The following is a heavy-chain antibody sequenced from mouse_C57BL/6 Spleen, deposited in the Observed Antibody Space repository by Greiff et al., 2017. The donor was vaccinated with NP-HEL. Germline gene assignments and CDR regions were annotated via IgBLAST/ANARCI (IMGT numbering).Heavy chain of an antibody. J-gene: IGHJ3*01. V-gene: IGHV14-4*01. D-gene: IGHD1-1*02. CDR2: IDPENGDS. CDR3: TPQLFEGFAY. Sequence: EVQLQESGAELVRPGASVKLSCTASGFNIKDDYMHWVKQRPEQGLEWIGWIDPENGDSEYASKFQGKATITADTSSNTAYLQLSSLTSEDTAVYYCTPQLFEGFAYWGQGTLVTVSA. CDR1: GFNIKDDY.